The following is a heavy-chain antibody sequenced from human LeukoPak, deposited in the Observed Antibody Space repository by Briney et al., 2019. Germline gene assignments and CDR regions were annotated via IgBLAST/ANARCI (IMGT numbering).Heavy chain of an antibody. D-gene: IGHD3-22*01. J-gene: IGHJ4*02. CDR1: GYTFTSYG. CDR2: ISAYNGNT. CDR3: ARVVIYYDSSGYYYVRLRYFDY. Sequence: GASVKVSCKASGYTFTSYGISWVRQAPGQGLEWMGWISAYNGNTNYAQKLQGRVTMTTDTSTSTAYMELRSLRSDDTAVYYCARVVIYYDSSGYYYVRLRYFDYWGQGTLVTVSS. V-gene: IGHV1-18*01.